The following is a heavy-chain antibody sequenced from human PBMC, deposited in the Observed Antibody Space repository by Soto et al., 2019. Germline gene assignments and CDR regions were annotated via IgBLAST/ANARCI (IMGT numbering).Heavy chain of an antibody. CDR3: ARIDGGSSGWFSY. Sequence: QVHLQESGPGLVKPSQTLSLTCTVSGGSISSGGYYWSWIRQHPGKGLEWIGNIYYSGSTYYNPSLKSRVSISVETSKNQFSLRLSSVTAADTAVYSCARIDGGSSGWFSYWGQGTLVTVSS. CDR2: IYYSGST. J-gene: IGHJ4*02. D-gene: IGHD6-19*01. V-gene: IGHV4-31*03. CDR1: GGSISSGGYY.